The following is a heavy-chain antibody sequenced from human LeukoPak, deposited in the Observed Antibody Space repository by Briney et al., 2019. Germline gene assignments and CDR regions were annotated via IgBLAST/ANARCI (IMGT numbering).Heavy chain of an antibody. CDR3: ARKVYFDWSPGGYYFDY. D-gene: IGHD3-9*01. CDR1: GGSMSRYY. CDR2: IFYSGRT. J-gene: IGHJ4*02. Sequence: SETLSLTCTVSGGSMSRYYWSWIRQPPGKGLEWIGYIFYSGRTNYNPSLKSRVTISLDTSKTQFSLNLSSVTAADTAVYYCARKVYFDWSPGGYYFDYWGQGTLVTVSS. V-gene: IGHV4-59*01.